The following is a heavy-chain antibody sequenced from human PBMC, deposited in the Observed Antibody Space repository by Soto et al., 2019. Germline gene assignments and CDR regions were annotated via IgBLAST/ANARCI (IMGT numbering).Heavy chain of an antibody. CDR1: GYTFTSYG. Sequence: ASVNVYCKASGYTFTSYGISWVRQAPGQGLEWMGWISAYNGNTNYAQKLQGRVTMTTDTSTSTAYMELRSLRSDDTAVYYCARTILPSITMIVVVVTPADYWGQGTLVTVSS. V-gene: IGHV1-18*04. D-gene: IGHD3-22*01. J-gene: IGHJ4*02. CDR3: ARTILPSITMIVVVVTPADY. CDR2: ISAYNGNT.